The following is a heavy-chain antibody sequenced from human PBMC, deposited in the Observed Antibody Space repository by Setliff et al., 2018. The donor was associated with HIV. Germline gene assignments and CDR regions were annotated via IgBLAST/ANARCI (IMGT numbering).Heavy chain of an antibody. CDR1: GFTFSDHY. J-gene: IGHJ4*02. Sequence: GGSLRLSCAASGFTFSDHYMDWVRQAPGKGLEWVGRTRDKARGYTTEYAASVRGRFTISRDDSKNSLYLQMNSLKTEDTAVYYCARYSGSYFDYWGQGSLVTVSS. CDR3: ARYSGSYFDY. CDR2: TRDKARGYTT. V-gene: IGHV3-72*01. D-gene: IGHD1-26*01.